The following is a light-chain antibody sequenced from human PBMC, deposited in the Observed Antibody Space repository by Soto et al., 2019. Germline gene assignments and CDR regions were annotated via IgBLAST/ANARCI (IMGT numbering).Light chain of an antibody. CDR1: QDINNY. CDR2: DAS. V-gene: IGKV1-33*01. J-gene: IGKJ1*01. Sequence: DIQMTQSPSSLSASVGDRVTITCQASQDINNYLIWYQQKPGKAPKLLIYDASTLETGVPSRFSGSGSGTEFTLTISSLQPDDFATYYCQHYNSYSEAFGQGTKVELK. CDR3: QHYNSYSEA.